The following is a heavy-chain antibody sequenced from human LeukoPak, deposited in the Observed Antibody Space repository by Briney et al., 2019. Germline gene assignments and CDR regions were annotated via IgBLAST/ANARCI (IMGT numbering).Heavy chain of an antibody. CDR1: GGSISSSSYY. D-gene: IGHD1-7*01. J-gene: IGHJ4*02. Sequence: KSSETLSLTCTVSGGSISSSSYYWGWIRQPPGKGLEWIGSIYYSGSTYYNPSLKSRVTISVDTSKNQFSLKLSSVTAADTAVYYCARNDITGTTIDYWGQGTLVTVSS. CDR3: ARNDITGTTIDY. V-gene: IGHV4-39*07. CDR2: IYYSGST.